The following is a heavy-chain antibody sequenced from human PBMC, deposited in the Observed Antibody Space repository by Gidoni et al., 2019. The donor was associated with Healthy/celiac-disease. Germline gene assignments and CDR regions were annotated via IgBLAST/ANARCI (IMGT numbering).Heavy chain of an antibody. Sequence: EVKLVESGGGLVQPGGSLRLSCAASGFTFSRYSMNCVRQAPGKGLEWVSYISSSSSTIYFADSVKGRFTISRDNAKNSLYLQMNSLRDEDTAVYYCARVLSSGEDYYYGMDVWGQGTTVTVSS. CDR1: GFTFSRYS. CDR3: ARVLSSGEDYYYGMDV. CDR2: ISSSSSTI. V-gene: IGHV3-48*02. J-gene: IGHJ6*02. D-gene: IGHD2-15*01.